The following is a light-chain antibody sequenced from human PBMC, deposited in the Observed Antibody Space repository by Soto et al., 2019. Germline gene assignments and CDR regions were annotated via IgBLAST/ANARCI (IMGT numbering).Light chain of an antibody. Sequence: EIVVPQAPATLSEFPGGRATLFWRASPSVNSNLAWYQQKAGQAPRLLIYGTSTRATGIPARFSGSGSRTEFTLTISSLQFEDFAVYYCQQYNNWPRTFGQGTKVDIK. CDR2: GTS. CDR3: QQYNNWPRT. J-gene: IGKJ1*01. CDR1: PSVNSN. V-gene: IGKV3-15*01.